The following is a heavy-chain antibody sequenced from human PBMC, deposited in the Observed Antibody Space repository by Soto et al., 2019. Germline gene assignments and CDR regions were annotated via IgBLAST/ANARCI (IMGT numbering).Heavy chain of an antibody. CDR1: GYTFTSYG. CDR3: AMYYYDSSGPVVDAFDV. V-gene: IGHV1-18*01. D-gene: IGHD3-22*01. J-gene: IGHJ3*01. CDR2: ISAYNGNT. Sequence: GASVKVSCKASGYTFTSYGISWVRQAPGQGLEWMGWISAYNGNTNYAQKLQGRVTMTTDTSTSTAYMELRSLRSDDTAVYYCAMYYYDSSGPVVDAFDVWGQGTMVTVSS.